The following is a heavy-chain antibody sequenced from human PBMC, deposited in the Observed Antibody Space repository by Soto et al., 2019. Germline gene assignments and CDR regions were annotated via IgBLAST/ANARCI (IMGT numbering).Heavy chain of an antibody. Sequence: QVQLQQWGAGLLKRSETLSLTCAVSGGSLSDYYWPWIRQSPGKGLEWIGEIHPSGSTYYNPSLRSRVTISVDTSKNQFSLKLTSLTAADTAIYYCARGRDEYKLGNVWGHGTTVTVSS. CDR1: GGSLSDYY. D-gene: IGHD1-1*01. V-gene: IGHV4-34*01. J-gene: IGHJ6*02. CDR3: ARGRDEYKLGNV. CDR2: IHPSGST.